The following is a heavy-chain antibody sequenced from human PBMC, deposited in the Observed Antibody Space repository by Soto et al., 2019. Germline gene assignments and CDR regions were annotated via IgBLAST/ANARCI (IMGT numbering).Heavy chain of an antibody. J-gene: IGHJ5*02. D-gene: IGHD3-22*01. V-gene: IGHV3-33*01. CDR2: IWYDGTNK. CDR1: GFTFSRYG. CDR3: ARDENYYDSSGHYYCGRGWFDP. Sequence: GGSLRLSCAASGFTFSRYGMHWVRPAPGKGLEWVALIWYDGTNKRYADSVKGRFTISRDNSKNTLYLQMNSLRAEDTSVYYCARDENYYDSSGHYYCGRGWFDPWGQGTLVTVS.